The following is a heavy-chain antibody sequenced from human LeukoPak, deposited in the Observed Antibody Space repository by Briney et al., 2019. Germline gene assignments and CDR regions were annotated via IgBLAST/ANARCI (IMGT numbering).Heavy chain of an antibody. CDR3: ATENRHGYNYAGAY. CDR1: GGAFSSYT. CDR2: IIPIFGTA. J-gene: IGHJ4*02. Sequence: SVKVSCKASGGAFSSYTISWVRQAPGQGLEWMGGIIPIFGTANYAQKFQGRVTITAGGSTSTAYMELSSLRSEDTAVYYCATENRHGYNYAGAYWGQGTLVTVSS. D-gene: IGHD5-24*01. V-gene: IGHV1-69*13.